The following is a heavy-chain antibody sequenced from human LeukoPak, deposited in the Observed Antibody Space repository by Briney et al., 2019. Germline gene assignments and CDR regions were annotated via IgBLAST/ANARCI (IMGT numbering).Heavy chain of an antibody. CDR3: TTEREVLRYFDWLLSVPYFDY. CDR2: IKSKTDGGTT. D-gene: IGHD3-9*01. J-gene: IGHJ4*02. Sequence: GGSLRLSCAASGFTFSNAWMNWVRQAPGKGLEWVGRIKSKTDGGTTDYAAPVKGRFTISRDDSKNTLYLQMNSLKTEDTAVYYCTTEREVLRYFDWLLSVPYFDYWGQGTLVTVSS. V-gene: IGHV3-15*07. CDR1: GFTFSNAW.